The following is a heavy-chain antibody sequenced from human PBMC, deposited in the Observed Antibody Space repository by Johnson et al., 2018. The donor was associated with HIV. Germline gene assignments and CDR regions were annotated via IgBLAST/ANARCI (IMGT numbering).Heavy chain of an antibody. J-gene: IGHJ3*02. CDR2: IYSGGST. V-gene: IGHV3-53*01. CDR3: ARDSETSSAPLDGAFDI. D-gene: IGHD6-19*01. CDR1: RFTVSSNY. Sequence: MQLVESGGGLIHPGGSLRLSCAASRFTVSSNYMSWVRQAPGRGLEWVSVIYSGGSTYYADSVKGRFTISRDNSKNTLYLQMNSLRAEDTAVYYCARDSETSSAPLDGAFDIWGQGTMVTVSS.